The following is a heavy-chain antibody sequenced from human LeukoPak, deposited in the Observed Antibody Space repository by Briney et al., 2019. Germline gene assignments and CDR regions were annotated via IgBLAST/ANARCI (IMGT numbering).Heavy chain of an antibody. CDR1: GGSVIGHY. D-gene: IGHD1-26*01. Sequence: PSETLSLTCAVYGGSVIGHYWSWIRQPPGKGLEWIGEINDSGTTSYNPSLKSRVTISVDTSKNQFSLNLNSVTAADTAVYYCARHALSGSYGYFDYWGQGTLVTVSS. CDR3: ARHALSGSYGYFDY. CDR2: INDSGTT. V-gene: IGHV4-34*01. J-gene: IGHJ4*02.